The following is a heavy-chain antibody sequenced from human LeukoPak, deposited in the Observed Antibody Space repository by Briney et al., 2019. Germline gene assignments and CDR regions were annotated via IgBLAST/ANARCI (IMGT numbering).Heavy chain of an antibody. V-gene: IGHV3-48*01. CDR2: ISSSSSTI. D-gene: IGHD2-2*01. CDR3: ARGGGGYCSSTSCYPFDY. CDR1: GFTFSSYS. J-gene: IGHJ4*02. Sequence: PGGSLRLSCAASGFTFSSYSMNWVRQAPGKGLEWVSYISSSSSTIYYADSVKGRFTISRDNAKNSLYLQMNSLRAEDTAVYYCARGGGGYCSSTSCYPFDYWGQGTLVTVSS.